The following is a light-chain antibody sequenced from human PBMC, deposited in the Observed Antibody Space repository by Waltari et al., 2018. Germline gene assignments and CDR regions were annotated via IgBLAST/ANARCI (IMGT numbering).Light chain of an antibody. CDR2: GAS. Sequence: EIVLTQSPRPLSLSPGERSTLSCRASQSVSSSYLAWYQQKPGQAPRLLIYGASSRATGIPDRFSGSGSGTDFTLTISRLEPEEFAVYYCQQYGSSPYTFGQGTKLEIK. CDR3: QQYGSSPYT. J-gene: IGKJ2*01. CDR1: QSVSSSY. V-gene: IGKV3-20*01.